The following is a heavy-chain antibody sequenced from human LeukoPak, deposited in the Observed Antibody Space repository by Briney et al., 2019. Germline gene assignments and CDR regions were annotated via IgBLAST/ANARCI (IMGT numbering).Heavy chain of an antibody. V-gene: IGHV4-39*01. CDR2: IYYSGST. J-gene: IGHJ4*02. CDR3: ANSLYSSGWYPYFDY. Sequence: SETLSLTCTVSGGSISSSSYYWGWIRQPPGKGLEWIGSIYYSGSTYYNPSLKSRVTISVDTSKNQFSLKLSSVTAADTAVYYCANSLYSSGWYPYFDYWGQGTLVTVSS. CDR1: GGSISSSSYY. D-gene: IGHD6-19*01.